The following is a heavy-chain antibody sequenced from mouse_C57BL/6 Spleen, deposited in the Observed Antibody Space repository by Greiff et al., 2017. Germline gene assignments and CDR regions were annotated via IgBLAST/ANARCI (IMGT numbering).Heavy chain of an antibody. V-gene: IGHV2-6*01. J-gene: IGHJ4*01. CDR3: ASGVTTGDYYAMDY. Sequence: QVQLQQSGPGLVAPSQSLSITCTVSGFSLTSYGVDWVRQSPGKGLEWLGVIWGVGSTNYNSALKSRLSISKDNSKSQVFLKMNSLQTDDTAMYYCASGVTTGDYYAMDYWGQGTSVTVSS. CDR1: GFSLTSYG. CDR2: IWGVGST. D-gene: IGHD2-2*01.